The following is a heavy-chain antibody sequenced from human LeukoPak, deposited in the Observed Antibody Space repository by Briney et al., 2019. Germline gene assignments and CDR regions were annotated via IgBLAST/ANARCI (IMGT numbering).Heavy chain of an antibody. CDR3: AKVLRAAQGGSSTSCPDCSPYNRLPYYYYGMDV. CDR1: GFTFSSYA. V-gene: IGHV3-23*01. J-gene: IGHJ6*02. D-gene: IGHD2-2*01. CDR2: ISGSGGST. Sequence: PGGSLRLSCAASGFTFSSYAMSWVRQAPGKGLEWVSAISGSGGSTYYADSVKGRFTISRDNSKNTLYLQMNSLRAEDTAVYYCAKVLRAAQGGSSTSCPDCSPYNRLPYYYYGMDVWGQGTTVTVSS.